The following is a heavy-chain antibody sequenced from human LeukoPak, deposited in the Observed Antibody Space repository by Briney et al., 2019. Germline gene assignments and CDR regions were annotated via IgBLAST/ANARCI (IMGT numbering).Heavy chain of an antibody. D-gene: IGHD3-10*01. CDR1: GFTFSSYG. V-gene: IGHV3-33*06. Sequence: GRSLRLSCAASGFTFSSYGMHWVRQAPGKGLEWVAVIWYDGSNKYYADSVKGRFTISRDNSKNTLYLQMNSLRAEDTAVYYCAKFFHAGTYNYYYYMDVWGKGTTVTVSS. J-gene: IGHJ6*03. CDR3: AKFFHAGTYNYYYYMDV. CDR2: IWYDGSNK.